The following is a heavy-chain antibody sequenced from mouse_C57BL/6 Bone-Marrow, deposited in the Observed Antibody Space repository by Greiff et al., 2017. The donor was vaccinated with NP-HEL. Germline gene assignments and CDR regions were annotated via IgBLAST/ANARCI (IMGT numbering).Heavy chain of an antibody. J-gene: IGHJ4*01. CDR2: ISSGSSTI. CDR1: GFTFSDYG. V-gene: IGHV5-17*01. CDR3: ARGAYYSNYEGFLGMDY. D-gene: IGHD2-5*01. Sequence: EVKVVESGGGLVKPGGSLKLSCAASGFTFSDYGMHWVRQAPEKGLEWVAYISSGSSTIYYADTVKGRFTISRDNAKNTLFLQMTSLRSEDTAMYYCARGAYYSNYEGFLGMDYWGQGTSVTVSS.